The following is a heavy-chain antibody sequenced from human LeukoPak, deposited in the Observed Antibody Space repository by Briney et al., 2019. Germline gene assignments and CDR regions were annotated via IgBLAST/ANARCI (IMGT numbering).Heavy chain of an antibody. D-gene: IGHD5-12*01. CDR3: ARDKAIVAFDY. CDR2: ISYDGSNK. CDR1: GFTFSGYA. Sequence: PGRSLRLSCAASGFTFSGYAMHWVRQAPGKGLEWVAVISYDGSNKYYADSVKGRFTISRDNSKNTLYLQMNSLRAEDTAVYYCARDKAIVAFDYWGQGTLVTVSS. J-gene: IGHJ4*02. V-gene: IGHV3-30-3*01.